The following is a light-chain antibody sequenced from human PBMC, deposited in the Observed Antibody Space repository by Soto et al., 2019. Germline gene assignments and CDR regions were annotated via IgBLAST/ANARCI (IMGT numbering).Light chain of an antibody. CDR1: QTTNTW. Sequence: DIQMTQFPSTLSASVGDRVTITCRASQTTNTWLAWYQQKAGTAPKLLIYDASSLEGGVPSRFSASGSGTEFTLTISSLQPDDLATYYCQQYISYLYTFGQGTKVEIK. CDR3: QQYISYLYT. J-gene: IGKJ2*01. CDR2: DAS. V-gene: IGKV1-5*01.